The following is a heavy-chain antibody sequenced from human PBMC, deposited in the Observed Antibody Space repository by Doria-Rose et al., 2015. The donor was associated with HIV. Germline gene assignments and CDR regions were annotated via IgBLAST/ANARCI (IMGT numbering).Heavy chain of an antibody. CDR1: GFTFSRYS. CDR2: ISSSSEYI. Sequence: VQLVQSGGGLVKPGGSLRLSCAASGFTFSRYSMNWVRQAPGKGLGWVSSISSSSEYIYYVDSVQGRFTISRDNAKNSVYLQMNSLSTEDTAVYYCARDHYDSGGYYRDWGQGTLVTVSS. J-gene: IGHJ4*02. V-gene: IGHV3-21*03. CDR3: ARDHYDSGGYYRD. D-gene: IGHD3-22*01.